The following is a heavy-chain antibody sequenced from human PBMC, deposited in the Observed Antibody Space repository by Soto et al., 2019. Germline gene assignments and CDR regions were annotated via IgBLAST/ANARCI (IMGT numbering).Heavy chain of an antibody. J-gene: IGHJ4*02. D-gene: IGHD3-22*01. V-gene: IGHV3-30-3*01. CDR1: GFTFSSYA. CDR3: AIGAYYYDSLSY. CDR2: ISHDGSNK. Sequence: GGSLRLSCAASGFTFSSYAMHWVRQAPGKGLEWVAVISHDGSNKYYADSVKGRFTISRDNSKNTLYLQMNSLRAEDTAVYYCAIGAYYYDSLSYWGQGTLVTVSS.